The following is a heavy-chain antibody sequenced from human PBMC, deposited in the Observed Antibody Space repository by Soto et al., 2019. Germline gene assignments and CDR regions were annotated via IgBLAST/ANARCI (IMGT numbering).Heavy chain of an antibody. CDR1: GFTFGAYA. J-gene: IGHJ4*02. CDR2: ISYDGSNR. D-gene: IGHD3-10*01. CDR3: AKDYYGSLLYYFGS. Sequence: PGGSLRLSCAASGFTFGAYAMHWVRQAPGKGLEWVAVISYDGSNRYYADSVKGRLTISRDNSKNTLYLQMNSLRAEDTAVYYCAKDYYGSLLYYFGSWGQGSLVTVSS. V-gene: IGHV3-30-3*01.